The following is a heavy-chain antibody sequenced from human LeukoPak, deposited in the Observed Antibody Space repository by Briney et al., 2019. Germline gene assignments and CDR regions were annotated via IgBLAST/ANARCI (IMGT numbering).Heavy chain of an antibody. J-gene: IGHJ5*01. V-gene: IGHV3-49*04. CDR1: GFNSGDYA. CDR3: ARAADLGS. Sequence: PGGSLRPSCTASGFNSGDYAMSWVRQAPGKGLEWLVFIRRKAYRGTPQHAASLEGRFTISRDDSKSIVYLQMNSLKTEDTAVYYCARAADLGSWGQGTLVTVSS. CDR2: IRRKAYRGTP.